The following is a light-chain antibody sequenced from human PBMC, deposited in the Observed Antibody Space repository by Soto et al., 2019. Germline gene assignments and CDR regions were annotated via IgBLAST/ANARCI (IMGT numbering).Light chain of an antibody. V-gene: IGKV3-11*01. CDR2: DTS. CDR3: QQYGSLIT. CDR1: QSVSSY. Sequence: EIVLTQSPAILSLSPGERATLSCRASQSVSSYLAWYQQKPGQAPRLLIYDTSNRATGIPARFSGSGSGTDFTLTINRLEPEDSAVYYCQQYGSLITFGQGTRLEI. J-gene: IGKJ5*01.